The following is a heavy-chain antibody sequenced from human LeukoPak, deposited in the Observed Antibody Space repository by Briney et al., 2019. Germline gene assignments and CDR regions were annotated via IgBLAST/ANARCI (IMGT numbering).Heavy chain of an antibody. J-gene: IGHJ6*02. CDR1: GFTFDGYA. V-gene: IGHV3-9*01. Sequence: PGGSLRLSCAASGFTFDGYAMRWVRQAPGKGLEWVSGISCNGGSIDYADSVKGRFTISRDNAKNYLYLQMHSLRPKATALYYCAKELYRSGGSDCYYGGMDVWGQGTTVTVSS. CDR3: AKELYRSGGSDCYYGGMDV. CDR2: ISCNGGSI. D-gene: IGHD6-19*01.